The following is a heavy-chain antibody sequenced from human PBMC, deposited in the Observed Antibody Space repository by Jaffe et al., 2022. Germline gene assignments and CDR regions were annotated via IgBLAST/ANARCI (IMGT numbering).Heavy chain of an antibody. J-gene: IGHJ4*02. CDR3: ARQLGYCSSTSCYYFDY. Sequence: QLQLQESGPGLVKPSETLSLTCTVSGGSISSSSYYWGWIRQPPGKGLEWIGSIYYSGSTYYNPSLKSRVTISVDTSKNQFSLKLSSVTAADTAVYYCARQLGYCSSTSCYYFDYWGQGTLVTVSS. CDR1: GGSISSSSYY. CDR2: IYYSGST. D-gene: IGHD2-2*01. V-gene: IGHV4-39*01.